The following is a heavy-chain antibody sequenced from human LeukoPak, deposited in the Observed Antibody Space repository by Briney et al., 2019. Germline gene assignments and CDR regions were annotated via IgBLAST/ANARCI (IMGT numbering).Heavy chain of an antibody. J-gene: IGHJ4*02. Sequence: GGSLRLSCAASGFTFSSYSMNWVRQSPGKGLEWISYISSSSSALYYGDSVKGRFTISRDSATNSVSLQMDSLRADDTAVYYCARGITADYWGQGTLVTVSS. D-gene: IGHD3-3*01. V-gene: IGHV3-48*01. CDR3: ARGITADY. CDR1: GFTFSSYS. CDR2: ISSSSSAL.